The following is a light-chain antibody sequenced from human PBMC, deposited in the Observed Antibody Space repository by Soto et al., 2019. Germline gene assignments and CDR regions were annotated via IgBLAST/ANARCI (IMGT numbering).Light chain of an antibody. J-gene: IGKJ1*01. CDR1: QGISNY. V-gene: IGKV1-8*01. CDR2: RAS. Sequence: AIRMTQSPSSFSASTGDRVAITCRATQGISNYLAWYQQKPGKAPKLLIYRASVLESGVPSRFIGGGSGTNFSLTVSSLQPEDFAIYYCQQADSFPWTFGQGTRVEIK. CDR3: QQADSFPWT.